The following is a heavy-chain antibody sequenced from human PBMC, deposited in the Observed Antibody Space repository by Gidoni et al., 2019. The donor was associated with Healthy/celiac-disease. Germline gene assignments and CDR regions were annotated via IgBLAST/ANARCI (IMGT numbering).Heavy chain of an antibody. J-gene: IGHJ4*02. V-gene: IGHV1-46*01. Sequence: QVQLVQSGAEVKKPGASVKVSCKASGYTFTSYYMHWVRQAPGQGLEWMGIINPSGGSTSCAQKFQGRVTMTRDTSTSTVYMELSSLRSEDTAVYYCARDGSGWYWDYWGQGTLVTVSS. CDR2: INPSGGST. D-gene: IGHD6-19*01. CDR3: ARDGSGWYWDY. CDR1: GYTFTSYY.